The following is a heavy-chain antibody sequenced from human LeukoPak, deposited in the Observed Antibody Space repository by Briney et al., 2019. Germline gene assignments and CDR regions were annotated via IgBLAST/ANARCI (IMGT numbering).Heavy chain of an antibody. J-gene: IGHJ4*02. CDR1: GFTFSGYG. CDR2: IWYDGTNK. V-gene: IGHV3-33*01. Sequence: QPGGSLRLSCAASGFTFSGYGMRWVRQALGKGLEWVAVIWYDGTNKYYADSVKGRFTISRDKSKNTLDLQMNSLRVEDTAVYYCARDPGPTLVRGVISYFDYWGQGTLVTVSS. CDR3: ARDPGPTLVRGVISYFDY. D-gene: IGHD3-10*01.